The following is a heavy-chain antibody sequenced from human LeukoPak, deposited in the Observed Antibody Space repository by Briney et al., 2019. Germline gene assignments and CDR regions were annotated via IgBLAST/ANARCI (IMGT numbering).Heavy chain of an antibody. V-gene: IGHV4-34*01. CDR3: ARKPSDVLLWFGESKGFDP. CDR1: GGSFSGYY. Sequence: SETLSLTCAVYGGSFSGYYWSWIRQPPGKGLEWIGEINHSGSTNYNPSLKSRVTISVDTSKNQFSLKLSSVTAADTAAYYCARKPSDVLLWFGESKGFDPWGQGTLVTVSS. CDR2: INHSGST. J-gene: IGHJ5*02. D-gene: IGHD3-10*01.